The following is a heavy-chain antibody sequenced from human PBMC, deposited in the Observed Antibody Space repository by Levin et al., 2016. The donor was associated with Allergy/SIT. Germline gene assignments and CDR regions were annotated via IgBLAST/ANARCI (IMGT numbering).Heavy chain of an antibody. D-gene: IGHD5-18*01. CDR2: IYYSGST. V-gene: IGHV4-39*01. CDR1: GGSISSSSYY. J-gene: IGHJ6*02. CDR3: ARHAYVDTTIQTTTYYYYYGMDV. Sequence: SETLSLTCTVSGGSISSSSYYWGWIRQPPGKGLEWIGSIYYSGSTYYNPSLKSRVTISVDTSKNQFPLKLSSVTAADTAVYYCARHAYVDTTIQTTTYYYYYGMDVWGQGTTVTVSS.